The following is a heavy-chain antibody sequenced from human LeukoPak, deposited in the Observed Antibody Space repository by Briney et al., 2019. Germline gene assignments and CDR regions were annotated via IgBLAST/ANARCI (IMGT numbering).Heavy chain of an antibody. D-gene: IGHD3-10*01. J-gene: IGHJ4*02. V-gene: IGHV4-61*02. Sequence: SQTLSLTCTVSGGSISSGSYYWSWIRQPAGKGLEWIGRIYTSGSTNYNPSLKSRVTISVDTSKNQFSLKLSSVTAADTAVYYCARGRAYLWFGEFTLDYWGQGTLVTVSS. CDR2: IYTSGST. CDR1: GGSISSGSYY. CDR3: ARGRAYLWFGEFTLDY.